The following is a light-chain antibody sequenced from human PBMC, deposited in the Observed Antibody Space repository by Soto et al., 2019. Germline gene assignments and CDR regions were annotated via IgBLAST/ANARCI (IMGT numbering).Light chain of an antibody. Sequence: EIVLTQSPGTLSLSPGERATLSCRASHTISSSYLAWYQQKPGQAPRLLMYDASNRAIGIPARFSGGGSGTEFTLTISSLQPDDFATYYCQQYNTYATFGQGTKVDIK. CDR1: HTISSSY. V-gene: IGKV3-20*01. J-gene: IGKJ1*01. CDR3: QQYNTYAT. CDR2: DAS.